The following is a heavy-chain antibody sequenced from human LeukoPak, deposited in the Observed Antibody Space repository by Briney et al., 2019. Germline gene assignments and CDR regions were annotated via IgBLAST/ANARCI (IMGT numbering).Heavy chain of an antibody. Sequence: GGSLRLSCEASGFTFSSYWMHWVRQIPGKGLMWVSRIESNGLTLYADSVRDRFTISRDNGKNAIYLQMNSLRVDDTAIYYCAKAATYFYGSVTYDWFESWGQGTLVTVSS. CDR1: GFTFSSYW. CDR3: AKAATYFYGSVTYDWFES. CDR2: IESNGLT. D-gene: IGHD3-10*01. J-gene: IGHJ5*01. V-gene: IGHV3-74*01.